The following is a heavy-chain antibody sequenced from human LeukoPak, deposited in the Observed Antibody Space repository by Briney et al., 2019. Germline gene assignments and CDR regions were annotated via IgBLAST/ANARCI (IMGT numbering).Heavy chain of an antibody. J-gene: IGHJ3*02. V-gene: IGHV4-34*01. D-gene: IGHD1-1*01. CDR3: ARGGGDWNDAYQNAFDI. CDR1: GGSFSGSY. Sequence: SETLSLTCAVYGGSFSGSYWSWIRQSPGKGLEWIGEIIHSGSTTYNPSLKSRVTISIDTSKNQFSLKLGSVTAADTAVYYCARGGGDWNDAYQNAFDIWDQGTMGTVSS. CDR2: IIHSGST.